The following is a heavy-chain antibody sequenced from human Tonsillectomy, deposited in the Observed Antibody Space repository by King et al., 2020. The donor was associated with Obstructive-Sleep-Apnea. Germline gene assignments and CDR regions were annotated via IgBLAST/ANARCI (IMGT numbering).Heavy chain of an antibody. J-gene: IGHJ6*02. CDR1: GFTFSSYG. CDR2: ISYDGSNK. V-gene: IGHV3-30*18. Sequence: QLVQSGGGVVQPGRSLRLSCAASGFTFSSYGMHWVRQAPGKGLEWVAVISYDGSNKDYADSVKGRFTVSRDNSKNTLYLQMKSLRPEDTAVYYCAKEMIATAASGGMDVWGQGTTVTVSS. D-gene: IGHD6-13*01. CDR3: AKEMIATAASGGMDV.